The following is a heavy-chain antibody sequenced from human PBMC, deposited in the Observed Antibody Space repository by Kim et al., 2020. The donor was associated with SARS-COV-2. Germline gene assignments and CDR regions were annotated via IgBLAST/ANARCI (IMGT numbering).Heavy chain of an antibody. CDR2: IKEDGSEK. Sequence: GGSLRLSCAASEFTFTKYWMAWVRQAPGKGLEWVANIKEDGSEKNYVDSVKGRFTISRDNAKNSLYLEMSRLRAEDTAVYYCAKETTLRFLEWTGFYFYMDVWGTGTTVTVSS. J-gene: IGHJ6*03. V-gene: IGHV3-7*01. CDR3: AKETTLRFLEWTGFYFYMDV. D-gene: IGHD3-3*01. CDR1: EFTFTKYW.